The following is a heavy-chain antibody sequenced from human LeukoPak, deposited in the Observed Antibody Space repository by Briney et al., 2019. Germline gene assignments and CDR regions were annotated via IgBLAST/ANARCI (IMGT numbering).Heavy chain of an antibody. Sequence: ASVKVSCKASGYAFTGYYMHWVRQAPGQGLEWMGWINPNSGGTNYAQKFQGRVTMTRDTSINTAYMELSRLKSDDTAVYYCARESCSSTSCYAYEDYWGQGTLVTVSS. CDR1: GYAFTGYY. D-gene: IGHD2-2*01. J-gene: IGHJ4*02. V-gene: IGHV1-2*02. CDR3: ARESCSSTSCYAYEDY. CDR2: INPNSGGT.